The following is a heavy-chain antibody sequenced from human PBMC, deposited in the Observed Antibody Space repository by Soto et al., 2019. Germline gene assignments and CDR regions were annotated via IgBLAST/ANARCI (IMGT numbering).Heavy chain of an antibody. Sequence: QVHLVQSGAEVQKPGASVKVSCKASGYIFSNYGISWVRQAPGQGLEWMGWISTYNANTYYAQQFQGRVTMTTDTSTSTAYMELRSLRSDETAVFYCARERDGSSWSSAESLQYWGQGTLVTVSA. CDR2: ISTYNANT. D-gene: IGHD6-13*01. V-gene: IGHV1-18*01. J-gene: IGHJ1*01. CDR1: GYIFSNYG. CDR3: ARERDGSSWSSAESLQY.